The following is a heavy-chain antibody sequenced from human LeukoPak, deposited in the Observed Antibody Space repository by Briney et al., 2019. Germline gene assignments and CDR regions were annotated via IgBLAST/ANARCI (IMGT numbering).Heavy chain of an antibody. CDR2: SYPGDSDT. CDR3: ARHMFSNYDRDYNWFDP. CDR1: GYSFTSYW. V-gene: IGHV5-51*01. J-gene: IGHJ5*02. D-gene: IGHD4-11*01. Sequence: GESLKISWKGSGYSFTSYWIGWVRQMPGKGLEWMGISYPGDSDTRYSPSFQGQVTISADKSISTAYLQWSSLKASDTAMYYCARHMFSNYDRDYNWFDPWGQGTLVTVSS.